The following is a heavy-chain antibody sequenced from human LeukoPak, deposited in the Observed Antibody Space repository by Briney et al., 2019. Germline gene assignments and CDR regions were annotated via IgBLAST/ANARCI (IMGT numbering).Heavy chain of an antibody. J-gene: IGHJ6*02. CDR3: ARDSKTVYYYYGMDV. CDR2: ISSSNSDI. V-gene: IGHV3-21*01. CDR1: GFTFTSYT. Sequence: GGSLRLSCAASGFTFTSYTMNWVRQAPGKGLEWVSSISSSNSDISYADSVEGRFTISRDNAKNSLYLQMNSLRAEDTAVYYCARDSKTVYYYYGMDVWGQGTTVTVSS.